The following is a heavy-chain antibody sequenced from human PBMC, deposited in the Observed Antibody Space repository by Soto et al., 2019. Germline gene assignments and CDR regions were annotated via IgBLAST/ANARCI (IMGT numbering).Heavy chain of an antibody. V-gene: IGHV1-2*04. Sequence: ASVKVSCKASGYTFTGYYMHWVRQAPGQGLEWMGWINPNSGGTNYAQKFQGWVTMTRDTSISTAYMELSRLRSDDTAVYYCARGRDCSSTSCPPWFDPWGQGTLVTVS. CDR1: GYTFTGYY. D-gene: IGHD2-2*01. CDR2: INPNSGGT. CDR3: ARGRDCSSTSCPPWFDP. J-gene: IGHJ5*02.